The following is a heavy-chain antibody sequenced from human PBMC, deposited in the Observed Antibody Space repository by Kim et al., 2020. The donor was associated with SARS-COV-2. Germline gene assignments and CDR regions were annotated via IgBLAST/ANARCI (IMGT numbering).Heavy chain of an antibody. CDR1: GFTFSSYS. CDR2: ISSSSSYI. V-gene: IGHV3-21*01. Sequence: GGSLRLSCAASGFTFSSYSMNWVRQAPGKGLEWVSSISSSSSYIYYADSVKGRFTISRDNAKNSLYLQMNSLRAEDTAVYYCARDLKEGVVVPAAITLVYYYYGMDVWGQGTTVTVSS. J-gene: IGHJ6*02. D-gene: IGHD2-2*02. CDR3: ARDLKEGVVVPAAITLVYYYYGMDV.